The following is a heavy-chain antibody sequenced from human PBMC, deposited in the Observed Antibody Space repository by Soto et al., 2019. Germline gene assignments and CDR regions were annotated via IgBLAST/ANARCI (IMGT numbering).Heavy chain of an antibody. D-gene: IGHD1-1*01. Sequence: GGSLRLSCAASGFTFSSYAMSWVRQAPGKGLEWVSAISGSGGSTYYADSVKGRFTISRDNSKDTLYLQMNSLRAEDTAVYYCAKDFRFKGTGTTFDYWGQGTLVTVSS. CDR2: ISGSGGST. CDR1: GFTFSSYA. CDR3: AKDFRFKGTGTTFDY. V-gene: IGHV3-23*01. J-gene: IGHJ4*02.